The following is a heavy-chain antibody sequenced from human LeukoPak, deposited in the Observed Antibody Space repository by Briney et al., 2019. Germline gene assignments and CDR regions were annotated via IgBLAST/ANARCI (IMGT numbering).Heavy chain of an antibody. CDR1: GFTFSSYG. CDR2: ISYDGSNK. CDR3: AKAYYYDSSGYATDD. Sequence: PGGSLRLSCAASGFTFSSYGMHWVRQAPGKGLEWGAVISYDGSNKYYADSVKGRFTISRDNSKNTLYLQMNSLRAEDTAVYYCAKAYYYDSSGYATDDWGQGTLVTVSS. D-gene: IGHD3-22*01. J-gene: IGHJ4*02. V-gene: IGHV3-30*18.